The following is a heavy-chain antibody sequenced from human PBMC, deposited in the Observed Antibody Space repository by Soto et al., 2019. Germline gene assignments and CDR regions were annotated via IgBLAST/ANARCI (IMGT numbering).Heavy chain of an antibody. CDR2: INPNSGGT. CDR3: ARERDDDPNPPYYYYGMDV. J-gene: IGHJ6*02. D-gene: IGHD3-3*01. CDR1: GYTFTGYY. V-gene: IGHV1-2*04. Sequence: ASVKVSCKASGYTFTGYYMHWVRQAPGQGLEWMGWINPNSGGTNYVQKFQGWVTMTRDTSISTAYMELSRLRSDDTAVYYCARERDDDPNPPYYYYGMDVWGQGTTVTVSS.